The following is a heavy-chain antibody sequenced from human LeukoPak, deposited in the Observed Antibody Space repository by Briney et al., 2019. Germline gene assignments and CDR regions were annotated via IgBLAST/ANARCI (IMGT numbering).Heavy chain of an antibody. CDR2: IYSGGST. CDR3: AREGSTDYYYGMDV. Sequence: PGGSLRLSCAASGFTVSSNYMSWVRQAPGKGLEWVSVIYSGGSTYYADPVKGRFTISRDNSKNTQYLQMNSLRAEDTAVYYCAREGSTDYYYGMDVWGQGTTVTVSS. D-gene: IGHD2-2*01. V-gene: IGHV3-66*01. CDR1: GFTVSSNY. J-gene: IGHJ6*02.